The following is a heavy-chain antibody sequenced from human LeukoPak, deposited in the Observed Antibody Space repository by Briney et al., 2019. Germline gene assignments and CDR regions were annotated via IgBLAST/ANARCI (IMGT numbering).Heavy chain of an antibody. CDR2: ISSSGSTI. D-gene: IGHD6-19*01. CDR1: GFTFSDYY. J-gene: IGHJ4*02. CDR3: ARIMTPGIAVAATDY. Sequence: GGSLRLSCAASGFTFSDYYMSWIRQAPGKGLEWVSYISSSGSTIYYADSVKGRFTISRDNAKNSLFLQMNSLRAEDTAVYYCARIMTPGIAVAATDYWGQGTLVTVSS. V-gene: IGHV3-11*01.